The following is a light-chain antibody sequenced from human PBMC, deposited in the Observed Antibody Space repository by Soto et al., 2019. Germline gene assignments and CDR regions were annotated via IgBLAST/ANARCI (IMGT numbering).Light chain of an antibody. V-gene: IGLV7-43*01. Sequence: QPVVTQEPSLTVSPGGTVTLTCASSTGAVTSGYYPNWFQQKPGQPPRALIYSTTYKHSWTPARFSGSLLGGRSALTLSGVQPEDEADYYCLLFYGDGVVFGGGTKLTVL. CDR2: STT. J-gene: IGLJ2*01. CDR3: LLFYGDGVV. CDR1: TGAVTSGYY.